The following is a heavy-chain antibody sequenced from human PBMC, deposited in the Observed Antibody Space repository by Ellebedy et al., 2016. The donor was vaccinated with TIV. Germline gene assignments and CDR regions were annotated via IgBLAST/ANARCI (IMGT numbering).Heavy chain of an antibody. CDR2: IIPIFVTP. D-gene: IGHD4-17*01. V-gene: IGHV1-69*13. CDR1: GGTFNNYA. Sequence: AASVKVSCKASGGTFNNYAINWVRQAPGQGLEWMGGIIPIFVTPNYAQKFQGRVTITADESTSTSYMELSSLRSDDTAVYYCARGFRGDYYYYGMDLWGQGTTVTVSS. J-gene: IGHJ6*02. CDR3: ARGFRGDYYYYGMDL.